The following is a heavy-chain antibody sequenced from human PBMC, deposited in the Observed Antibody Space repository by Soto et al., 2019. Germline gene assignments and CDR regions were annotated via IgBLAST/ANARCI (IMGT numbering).Heavy chain of an antibody. CDR1: GFTVSSNY. V-gene: IGHV3-53*01. J-gene: IGHJ5*01. D-gene: IGHD6-6*01. CDR2: IYSGGST. CDR3: ARSARGWFDS. Sequence: GGSLRLSCAASGFTVSSNYMSWVRQAPGKGLEWVSVIYSGGSTYDAYSVKGRITITRDNSKNTLYLQMNSLRSEDTAVYYCARSARGWFDSWGQGTLVTVSS.